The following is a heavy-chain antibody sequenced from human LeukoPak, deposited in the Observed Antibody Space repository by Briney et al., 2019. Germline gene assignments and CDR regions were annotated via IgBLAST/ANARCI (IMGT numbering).Heavy chain of an antibody. CDR2: ISYDGTNK. CDR3: AKDHGIAAAVPIPFDY. CDR1: GFTFSTYA. V-gene: IGHV3-30-3*01. D-gene: IGHD6-13*01. J-gene: IGHJ4*02. Sequence: PGRSLRLSCTASGFTFSTYAMHWVRQAPRKGLEWVAVISYDGTNKYYADSMKGRFTISRDNSKNTLYLQMNSLRAGDTAVYYCAKDHGIAAAVPIPFDYWGQGTLVTVSS.